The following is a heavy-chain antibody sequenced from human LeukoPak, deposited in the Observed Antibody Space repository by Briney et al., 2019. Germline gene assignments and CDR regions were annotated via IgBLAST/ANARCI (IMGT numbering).Heavy chain of an antibody. CDR2: ISPRGST. CDR3: ARGMDIVLTNFGFAP. V-gene: IGHV4-34*01. J-gene: IGHJ5*02. D-gene: IGHD2-8*01. Sequence: SETLSLTCAVYGGSFSGHYGSWIRQPPGKGLEWIGEISPRGSTNYSPSLKSRVTISGDTSKNQFSLKLSSVTAADTAVYYCARGMDIVLTNFGFAPWGQGTLVTVSS. CDR1: GGSFSGHY.